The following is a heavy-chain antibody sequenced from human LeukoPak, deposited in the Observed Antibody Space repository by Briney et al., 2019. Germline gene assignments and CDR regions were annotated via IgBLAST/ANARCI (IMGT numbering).Heavy chain of an antibody. CDR3: ARDGTAAGLYFDL. CDR2: IRQDGGEK. Sequence: GGSLRLSCAVSGFTFSSYWMNWVRQAPGKGGEGVASIRQDGGEKSYVDSVKGRFTISRDNTKNSLYLQINSLRAEDTAVYYCARDGTAAGLYFDLWGQGTLVTVSS. D-gene: IGHD6-13*01. CDR1: GFTFSSYW. J-gene: IGHJ4*01. V-gene: IGHV3-7*01.